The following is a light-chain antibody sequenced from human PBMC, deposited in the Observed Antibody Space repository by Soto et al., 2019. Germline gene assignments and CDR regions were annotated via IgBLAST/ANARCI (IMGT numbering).Light chain of an antibody. CDR2: KAS. CDR3: HSRA. CDR1: QTISSW. J-gene: IGKJ5*01. V-gene: IGKV1-5*03. Sequence: DIQMTQSPSTLSASVRDRVTITCRASQTISSWLAWFQQRPGRAPKFLIYKASSLKNGVPLRFSGSGSGTEFTLTISRLQPDDFATYFCHSRAFGQGTRLEIK.